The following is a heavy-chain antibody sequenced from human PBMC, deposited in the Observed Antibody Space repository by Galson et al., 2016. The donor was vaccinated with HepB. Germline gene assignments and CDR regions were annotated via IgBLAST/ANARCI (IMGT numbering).Heavy chain of an antibody. CDR2: IDQDGAEK. CDR1: GFSFSSYF. D-gene: IGHD3-22*01. CDR3: KRYHYYDSSSRKYSYNGMDV. J-gene: IGHJ6*02. V-gene: IGHV3-7*05. Sequence: SLRLSCAASGFSFSSYFMTWVRQAPGKGLEWVANIDQDGAEKNYVDSVKGRFTISRDNAKNSVYLQMNSLTAEDTAVYYCKRYHYYDSSSRKYSYNGMDVWCQGTTVTVSS.